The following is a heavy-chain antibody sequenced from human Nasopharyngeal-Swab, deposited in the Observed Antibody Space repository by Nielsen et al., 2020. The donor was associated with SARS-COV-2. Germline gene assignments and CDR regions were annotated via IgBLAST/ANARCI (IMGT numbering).Heavy chain of an antibody. V-gene: IGHV4-59*01. CDR3: AREPYSNYAGGFDY. CDR2: IYYSGST. CDR1: GGSISSYS. J-gene: IGHJ4*02. D-gene: IGHD4-11*01. Sequence: GSLRLSCAVSGGSISSYSWSWIRLPPGKGLEWIGYIYYSGSTNYSPSLKSRVTISVDTSKNQFSLKLSSVTAADTAVYYCAREPYSNYAGGFDYWGQGTLVTVSS.